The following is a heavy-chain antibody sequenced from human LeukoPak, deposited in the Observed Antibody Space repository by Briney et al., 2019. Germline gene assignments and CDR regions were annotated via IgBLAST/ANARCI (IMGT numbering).Heavy chain of an antibody. V-gene: IGHV1-46*01. CDR3: ARDQEAFDY. CDR2: IYPGDGST. Sequence: ASVKVSCKASGYSFTSNYIHWVRQAPGQGLEWMGMIYPGDGSTSYAQKFQGRVTVTRDTSTSTVHMELSGLRSEDTAVYYCARDQEAFDYWGQGTLVTVSS. J-gene: IGHJ4*02. CDR1: GYSFTSNY.